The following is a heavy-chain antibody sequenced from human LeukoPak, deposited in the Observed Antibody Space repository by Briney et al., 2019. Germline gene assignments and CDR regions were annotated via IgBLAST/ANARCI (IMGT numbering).Heavy chain of an antibody. D-gene: IGHD2-2*02. J-gene: IGHJ6*03. CDR2: ISYDGSNK. V-gene: IGHV3-30*18. CDR3: AKAHCSSTSCYTSYYYYYYMDV. Sequence: GGSLRLSCAASGFTFSSYGMHWVRQAPGKGLEWVAVISYDGSNKYYADSVKGRFTISRDNSKNTLYLQMNSLRAEDTAVYYCAKAHCSSTSCYTSYYYYYYMDVWGKGTTVTVSS. CDR1: GFTFSSYG.